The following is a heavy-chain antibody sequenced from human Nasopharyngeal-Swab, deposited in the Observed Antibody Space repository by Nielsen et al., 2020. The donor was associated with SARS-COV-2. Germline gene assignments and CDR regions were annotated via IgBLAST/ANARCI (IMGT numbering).Heavy chain of an antibody. Sequence: GESLKISCTASGYTFSSYWMHWVRQVPGKGLVWVSRINIDGSVTDYADSVKGRFTISRDNSKNTLYLQMNSLRAEDTAVYYCAREAEWELLGNAFDIWGQGTMVTVSS. V-gene: IGHV3-74*01. CDR2: INIDGSVT. CDR3: AREAEWELLGNAFDI. CDR1: GYTFSSYW. J-gene: IGHJ3*02. D-gene: IGHD1-26*01.